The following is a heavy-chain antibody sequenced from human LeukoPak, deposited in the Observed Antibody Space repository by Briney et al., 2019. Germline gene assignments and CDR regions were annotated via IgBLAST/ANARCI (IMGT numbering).Heavy chain of an antibody. CDR2: IIPILGIA. Sequence: SVKASCKASGGTFSSYTISWVRQAPGQGLEWMGRIIPILGIANYAQKFQGRVTITADKSTSTAYMELSSLRSEDTAVYYCAREYSSSPWAFDYWGQGTLVTVSS. CDR1: GGTFSSYT. V-gene: IGHV1-69*04. D-gene: IGHD6-6*01. CDR3: AREYSSSPWAFDY. J-gene: IGHJ4*02.